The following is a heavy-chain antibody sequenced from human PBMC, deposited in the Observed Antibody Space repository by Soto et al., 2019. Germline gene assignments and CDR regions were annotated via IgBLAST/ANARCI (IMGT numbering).Heavy chain of an antibody. V-gene: IGHV3-30*18. D-gene: IGHD6-13*01. J-gene: IGHJ6*02. Sequence: QVQLVESGGGVVQPGRSLRLSCAASGFTFSSYGMHWVRQAPGKGLEWVAVISYDGSNKYYADSVKGRFTISRDNSKNTLYLQMNSLRAEDTAVYYCAKDLGTGKLGNPHYYYYYYGMDVWGQGTTVTVSS. CDR3: AKDLGTGKLGNPHYYYYYYGMDV. CDR2: ISYDGSNK. CDR1: GFTFSSYG.